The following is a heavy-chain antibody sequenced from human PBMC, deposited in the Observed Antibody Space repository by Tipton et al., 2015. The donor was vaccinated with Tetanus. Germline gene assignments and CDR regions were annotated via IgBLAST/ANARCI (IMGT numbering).Heavy chain of an antibody. V-gene: IGHV4-59*11. D-gene: IGHD2-21*01. CDR3: ARERIEAFYYHGLDV. J-gene: IGHJ6*02. CDR2: IYYSGTT. CDR1: GGSIRDHI. Sequence: LRLSCTVSGGSIRDHIWSWIRQPPGKGLEWIGYIYYSGTTQYNPSLKSRVTISVDTSKNQISLKLSSVTAADTAVYYCARERIEAFYYHGLDVWGPGTTVTVSS.